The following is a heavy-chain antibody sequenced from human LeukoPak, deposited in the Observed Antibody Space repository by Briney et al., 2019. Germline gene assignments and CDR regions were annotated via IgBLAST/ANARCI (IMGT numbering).Heavy chain of an antibody. CDR2: ISSSSSYI. D-gene: IGHD3-16*01. CDR3: ARGRGKSRDLDY. Sequence: GGSLRLSCAASGFTFSSYSMNWVRQAPGKGLEWVSSISSSSSYIYYADSVKGRFTISRDNAKNSLYLQMNSLRAEDTAVYYCARGRGKSRDLDYWGQGTLVTVSS. CDR1: GFTFSSYS. J-gene: IGHJ4*02. V-gene: IGHV3-21*01.